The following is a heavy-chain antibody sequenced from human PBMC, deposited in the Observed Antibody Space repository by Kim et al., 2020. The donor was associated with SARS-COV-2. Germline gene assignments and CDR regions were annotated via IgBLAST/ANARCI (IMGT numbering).Heavy chain of an antibody. CDR1: GFTFSNAW. V-gene: IGHV3-15*01. Sequence: GGSLRLSCAASGFTFSNAWMSWVRQAPGKGLEWVGRIKSKTDGGTTDYAAPVKGRFTISRDDSKNTLYLQMNSLKTEDTAVYYCTTGWNQPLLFLTHGYWGQGTLVTVSS. J-gene: IGHJ4*02. D-gene: IGHD2-21*02. CDR3: TTGWNQPLLFLTHGY. CDR2: IKSKTDGGTT.